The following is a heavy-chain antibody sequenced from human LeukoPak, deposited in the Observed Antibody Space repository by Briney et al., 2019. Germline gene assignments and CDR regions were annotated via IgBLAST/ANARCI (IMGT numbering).Heavy chain of an antibody. D-gene: IGHD1-1*01. CDR2: IFPIFGTA. V-gene: IGHV1-69*06. CDR1: GGTFSSYA. Sequence: SVTVSCKASGGTFSSYAISWVRQAPGQGLEWMGGIFPIFGTANYAQKFQGRVTITADKSTSTAYMELSSLRSEDTAVYYCASFDWNGLNWFDPWGQGTLVTVSS. J-gene: IGHJ5*02. CDR3: ASFDWNGLNWFDP.